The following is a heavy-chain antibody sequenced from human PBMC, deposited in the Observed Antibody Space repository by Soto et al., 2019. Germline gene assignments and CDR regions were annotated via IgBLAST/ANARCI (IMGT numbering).Heavy chain of an antibody. V-gene: IGHV4-59*11. D-gene: IGHD7-27*01. Sequence: QVQLQESGPGLVKPSETLSLTCSVSGGSISNHYWSWIRQPPGKGLGWIGYIYYNGNTNYNPTLKSRHTMSVDTSRKQISLKLTTVTAADTAVYYCTRANWYSEYWGQGTLVTVSS. CDR3: TRANWYSEY. CDR1: GGSISNHY. J-gene: IGHJ4*02. CDR2: IYYNGNT.